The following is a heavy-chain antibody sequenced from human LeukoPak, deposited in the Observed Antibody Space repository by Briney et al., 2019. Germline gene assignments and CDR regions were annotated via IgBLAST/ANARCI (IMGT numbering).Heavy chain of an antibody. V-gene: IGHV3-23*01. Sequence: GGSLTLSCAASGFSFSGYNMGWVRHAPREGLEWGSTISGTDTSTYYADSVKGRFTISRDSSKNTLYLQMNSLRAEDTAVYFCAARPPRIVAGPFDYWGQGILVTVSS. J-gene: IGHJ4*02. CDR1: GFSFSGYN. CDR3: AARPPRIVAGPFDY. CDR2: ISGTDTST. D-gene: IGHD5-12*01.